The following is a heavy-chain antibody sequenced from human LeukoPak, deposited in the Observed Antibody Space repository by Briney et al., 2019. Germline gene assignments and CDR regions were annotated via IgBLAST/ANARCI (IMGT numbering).Heavy chain of an antibody. V-gene: IGHV3-48*03. D-gene: IGHD3-22*01. Sequence: GGSLRLSCAASGFTFSSYEMNWVRQAPGKGLEWVSYISSSGSTIYYADSVKGRFTISRDNAKDSLYLQMNSLRAEDTAVYYCASRIPYYYDSSGYPYVWGQGTTVTVSS. J-gene: IGHJ6*02. CDR2: ISSSGSTI. CDR3: ASRIPYYYDSSGYPYV. CDR1: GFTFSSYE.